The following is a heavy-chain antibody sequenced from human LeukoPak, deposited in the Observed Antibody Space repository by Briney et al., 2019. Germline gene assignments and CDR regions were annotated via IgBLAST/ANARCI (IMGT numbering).Heavy chain of an antibody. CDR3: AGLGITMIGGV. Sequence: GGSLRLSCAASGFTFSSYEMNWDRQAPGKGLEWVSSISTSSSYIYYKDSVKGRFTIYRDNAKRSLYLQMNSLRAEDTAVYYCAGLGITMIGGVWGKGTTVTISS. CDR1: GFTFSSYE. D-gene: IGHD3-10*02. J-gene: IGHJ6*04. CDR2: ISTSSSYI. V-gene: IGHV3-21*01.